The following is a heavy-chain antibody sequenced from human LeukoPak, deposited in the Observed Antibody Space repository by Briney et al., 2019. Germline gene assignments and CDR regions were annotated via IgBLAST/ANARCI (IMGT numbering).Heavy chain of an antibody. J-gene: IGHJ4*02. D-gene: IGHD3-16*01. V-gene: IGHV3-23*01. CDR3: ATHVRLGNHYFDY. Sequence: PGGSLRLPCAASGFTFSSYSMNWVRQAPGKGLEWVSGISGSGGSTYYADSVKGRFTISRDNSKNTLYLQMNSLRAEDTAVYYCATHVRLGNHYFDYWGQGTLVTVSS. CDR2: ISGSGGST. CDR1: GFTFSSYS.